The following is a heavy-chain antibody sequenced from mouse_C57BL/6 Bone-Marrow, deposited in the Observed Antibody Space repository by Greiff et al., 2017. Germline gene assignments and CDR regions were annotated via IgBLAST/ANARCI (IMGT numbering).Heavy chain of an antibody. CDR1: GFNIKDDY. CDR2: IDPENCDT. Sequence: VQLKPSGAELVRPGASVKLSCTASGFNIKDDYMHWVKQRPEQGLEWIGWIDPENCDTEYASKFQGKATITVDTSSNPAYLHLSSLTSEDTAVYYCTRIAYWGQGTLVTGSA. V-gene: IGHV14-4*01. CDR3: TRIAY. J-gene: IGHJ3*01.